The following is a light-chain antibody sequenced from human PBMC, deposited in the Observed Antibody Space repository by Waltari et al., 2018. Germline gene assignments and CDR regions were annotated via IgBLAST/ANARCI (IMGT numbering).Light chain of an antibody. V-gene: IGLV2-14*01. J-gene: IGLJ2*01. CDR3: SSKTSSRTVV. CDR1: SSDVGDDNY. Sequence: QSALTQPASVSGSPGQSITISCTGTSSDVGDDNYVSWYQHHPGKAPKVMIYEVSNRPSGVFNRFSCSKSGNTASLTISGLQAEDEADYYCSSKTSSRTVVFGGGTKLTVL. CDR2: EVS.